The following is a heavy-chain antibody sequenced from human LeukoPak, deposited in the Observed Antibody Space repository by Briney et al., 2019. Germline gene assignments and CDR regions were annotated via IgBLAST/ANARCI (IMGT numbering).Heavy chain of an antibody. CDR2: ITGSGDIT. J-gene: IGHJ4*02. V-gene: IGHV3-23*01. Sequence: RGALGVSRVASGFIFRNYAMSWVRPAPGKRLEWVSAITGSGDITYYADSAKGRFTISRDNSKNTLYVEMNTLRAEDTAVYYCAKWGDFDILTGYYVPDFWGQGTLVTVSS. CDR3: AKWGDFDILTGYYVPDF. D-gene: IGHD3-9*01. CDR1: GFIFRNYA.